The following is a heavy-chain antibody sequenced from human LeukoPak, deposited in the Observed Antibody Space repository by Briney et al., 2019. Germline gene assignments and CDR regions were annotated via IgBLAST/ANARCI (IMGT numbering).Heavy chain of an antibody. V-gene: IGHV4-59*01. J-gene: IGHJ3*02. D-gene: IGHD5-24*01. CDR3: ARGPDNGYNYGAFDI. CDR1: GASTRSDY. Sequence: SETLSLTCTVSGASTRSDYWNWIRQPPGKGLEWIGYMYYSGSTNYNPSLKSRVTTSVDTSKNHFSLKLSSVTAADTAVYYCARGPDNGYNYGAFDIWGQGTMVAVSS. CDR2: MYYSGST.